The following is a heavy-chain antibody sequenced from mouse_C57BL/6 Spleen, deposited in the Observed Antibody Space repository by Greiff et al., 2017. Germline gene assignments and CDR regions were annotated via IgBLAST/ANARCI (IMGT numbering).Heavy chain of an antibody. V-gene: IGHV5-4*01. CDR3: ARDQAGYGFAY. J-gene: IGHJ3*01. CDR2: ISDGGSYT. Sequence: EVMLVESGGGLVKPGGSLKLSCAASGFTFSSYAMSWVRQTPVKRLEWVATISDGGSYTYYPDNVKGRFTISRDNAKNNLYLQMSHLKSEETAMYYCARDQAGYGFAYGGQGTLVTVSA. D-gene: IGHD2-2*01. CDR1: GFTFSSYA.